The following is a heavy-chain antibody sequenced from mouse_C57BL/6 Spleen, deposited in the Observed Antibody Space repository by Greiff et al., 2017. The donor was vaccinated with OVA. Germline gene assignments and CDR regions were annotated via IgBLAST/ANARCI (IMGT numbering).Heavy chain of an antibody. Sequence: QVQLQQSGPELVKPGASVKISCKASGYAFSSSWMNWVKQRPGKGLEWIGRIYPGDGDTNYNGKFKGKATLTADKSSSTAYMQLSSLTSEDSAVYFCARILEGYYAMDYWGQGTSVTVAS. CDR2: IYPGDGDT. D-gene: IGHD1-1*01. J-gene: IGHJ4*01. V-gene: IGHV1-82*01. CDR3: ARILEGYYAMDY. CDR1: GYAFSSSW.